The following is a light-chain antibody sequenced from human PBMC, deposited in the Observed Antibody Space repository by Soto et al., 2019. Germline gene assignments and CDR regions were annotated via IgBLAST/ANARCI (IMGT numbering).Light chain of an antibody. CDR3: CSYVDSYTWV. Sequence: QSALTQPRSVSGSPGQSVTISCTGTSSDIGRYNYVSWYQQHPGKAPKLMIYDVTKRPSGVPDRFFGFKSGNTASLTISGLQADDESDYYCCSYVDSYTWVFGGGTKLTVL. CDR2: DVT. V-gene: IGLV2-11*01. J-gene: IGLJ3*02. CDR1: SSDIGRYNY.